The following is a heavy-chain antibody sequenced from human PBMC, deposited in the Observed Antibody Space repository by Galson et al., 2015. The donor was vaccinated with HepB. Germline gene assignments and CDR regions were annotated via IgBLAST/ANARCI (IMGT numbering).Heavy chain of an antibody. CDR3: ARGYYGSGRLDY. D-gene: IGHD3-10*01. J-gene: IGHJ4*02. Sequence: PGKGLECIGEIYHSGITNYNPYLKSRVTMFVDKSKNQFSLTLSSVTAADTAVYYCARGYYGSGRLDYWGQGTLVTVSS. V-gene: IGHV4-4*02. CDR2: IYHSGIT.